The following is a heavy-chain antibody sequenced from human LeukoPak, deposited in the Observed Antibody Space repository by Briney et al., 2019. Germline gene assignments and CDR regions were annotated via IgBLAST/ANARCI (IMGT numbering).Heavy chain of an antibody. CDR1: GYTFTGYY. D-gene: IGHD3-22*01. Sequence: ASGKVSCKASGYTFTGYYMHWVRQAPGQGLEWMGWINPNSGGTKYAQKFQGRVTMTRDTSISTAYMELSRLRSDDTAVYYCARVYYDSSGYYFDYWGQGTLVTVSS. CDR2: INPNSGGT. J-gene: IGHJ4*02. CDR3: ARVYYDSSGYYFDY. V-gene: IGHV1-2*02.